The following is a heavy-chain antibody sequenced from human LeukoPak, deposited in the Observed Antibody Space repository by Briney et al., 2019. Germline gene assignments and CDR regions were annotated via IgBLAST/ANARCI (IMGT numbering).Heavy chain of an antibody. D-gene: IGHD3-22*01. Sequence: GESLKISCQGSGYSFTSYWIGWVGQMPGKGREWMGIIYPGDSDTRYSPSFQGQVTISADKSISTAYLQWSSLKASDTAMYYCARQRSDSSGSFDYWGQGTLVTVSS. CDR2: IYPGDSDT. CDR3: ARQRSDSSGSFDY. J-gene: IGHJ4*02. CDR1: GYSFTSYW. V-gene: IGHV5-51*01.